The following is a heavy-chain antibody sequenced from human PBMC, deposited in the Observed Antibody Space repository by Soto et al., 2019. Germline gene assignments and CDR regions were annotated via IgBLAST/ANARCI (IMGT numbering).Heavy chain of an antibody. V-gene: IGHV5-51*01. CDR1: GYFFSTYW. D-gene: IGHD3-22*01. CDR2: IYPGDSET. Sequence: PGESLNISCKASGYFFSTYWIGLVRQTGKGLEWMGMIYPGDSETRYSPSFQGQVTISVDKSISTTYLQWSSLRASDTAMYYCAKLGYYYDSIGYYTPSSWGQGTLVTVSS. CDR3: AKLGYYYDSIGYYTPSS. J-gene: IGHJ5*02.